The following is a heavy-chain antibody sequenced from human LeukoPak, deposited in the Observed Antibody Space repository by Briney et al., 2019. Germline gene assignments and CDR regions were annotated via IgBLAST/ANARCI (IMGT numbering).Heavy chain of an antibody. CDR3: VTLGGGVPIAIVDY. V-gene: IGHV1-24*01. CDR2: FEPEDGER. CDR1: GYTLTELS. J-gene: IGHJ4*02. Sequence: ASVKVSCKVSGYTLTELSLHWGRQAAGKGLEWMGGFEPEDGERVYAQTFQGRVAMTEDTSTDTAYMEPSSLTSEDTAVYYCVTLGGGVPIAIVDYWGQGTLVTVSS. D-gene: IGHD3-16*01.